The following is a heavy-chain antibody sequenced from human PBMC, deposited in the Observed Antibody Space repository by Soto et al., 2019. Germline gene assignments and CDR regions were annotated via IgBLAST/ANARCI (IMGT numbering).Heavy chain of an antibody. CDR3: VRGGGGGLFDP. CDR2: ISPGSRYP. Sequence: YLRLSFQIFGVTWGDSYMSWIRQAPGKGLEWLSYISPGSRYPAYADSVKGRFTISRDNARRSLFLQMTSLTAEDTAMYYCVRGGGGGLFDPWGQGTMVTVSS. CDR1: GVTWGDSY. D-gene: IGHD2-15*01. J-gene: IGHJ5*02. V-gene: IGHV3-11*06.